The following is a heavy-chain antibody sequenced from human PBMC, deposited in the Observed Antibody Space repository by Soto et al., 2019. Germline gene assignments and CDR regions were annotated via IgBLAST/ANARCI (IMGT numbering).Heavy chain of an antibody. D-gene: IGHD1-20*01. J-gene: IGHJ3*02. V-gene: IGHV4-59*08. Sequence: PSESLSLTCTVSGGSISSYYWSWIRQPPGKGLEWIGYIYYSGSTNYNPSLKSRVTISVDTSKNQFSLKLSSVTAADTAVYYCARRYGDGFDIWGQGTMVTVSS. CDR1: GGSISSYY. CDR3: ARRYGDGFDI. CDR2: IYYSGST.